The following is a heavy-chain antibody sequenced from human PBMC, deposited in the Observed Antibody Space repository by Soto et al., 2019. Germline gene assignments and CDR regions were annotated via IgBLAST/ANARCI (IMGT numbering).Heavy chain of an antibody. Sequence: SQTLSLTCVISGDSVSSNSAAWNWIRQSPSRGLEWLGRTYYRTRWYYDYAVSVRSRITVNPDTSKIQFSLQLTSVTPEDTAVYYCAGTTSHYWYYMAAWGKGTTVTVPS. V-gene: IGHV6-1*01. J-gene: IGHJ6*03. CDR3: AGTTSHYWYYMAA. CDR1: GDSVSSNSAA. CDR2: TYYRTRWYY. D-gene: IGHD1-7*01.